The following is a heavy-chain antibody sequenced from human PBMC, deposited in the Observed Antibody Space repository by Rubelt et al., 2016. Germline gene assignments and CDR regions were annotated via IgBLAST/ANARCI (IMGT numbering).Heavy chain of an antibody. CDR1: GGSISSSSYY. D-gene: IGHD6-13*01. CDR2: VNHSGST. J-gene: IGHJ4*02. CDR3: ARGSWGSSWFQL. V-gene: IGHV4-39*07. Sequence: QLQLQESGPGLVKPSETLSLTCTVSGGSISSSSYYWCWIRQPPGKGLEWIGEVNHSGSTNYNPSLKSRVTLSVDTSKNQLSLKLNSVTAADTAVYYCARGSWGSSWFQLWGQGTLVTVSS.